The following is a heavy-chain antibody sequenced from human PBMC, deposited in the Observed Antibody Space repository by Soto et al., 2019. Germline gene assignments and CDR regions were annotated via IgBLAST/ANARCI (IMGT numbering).Heavy chain of an antibody. J-gene: IGHJ6*02. D-gene: IGHD3-22*01. Sequence: SETLSLTCAVYGGSFSGYYWSWIRQPPGKGLEWIGEINHSGSTNYNPSLKSRVTISVDTSKNQFSLKLSSVTAADTAVYYCARDSSGYPYGMDVWGQGTTVTVSS. V-gene: IGHV4-34*01. CDR2: INHSGST. CDR1: GGSFSGYY. CDR3: ARDSSGYPYGMDV.